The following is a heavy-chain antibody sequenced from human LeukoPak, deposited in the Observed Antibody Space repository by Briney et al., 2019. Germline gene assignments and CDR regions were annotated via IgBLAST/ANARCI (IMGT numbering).Heavy chain of an antibody. CDR3: ARDLNYYDSSGYRHLHFDY. Sequence: PGRSLRLSCAASGFTFSSYWMSWVRQAPGKGLEWVANIKQDGSEKYYVDSVKGRFTISRDNAKNSLYLQMNSLRAEDTAVYYCARDLNYYDSSGYRHLHFDYWGQGTLVTVSS. J-gene: IGHJ4*02. CDR1: GFTFSSYW. V-gene: IGHV3-7*01. D-gene: IGHD3-22*01. CDR2: IKQDGSEK.